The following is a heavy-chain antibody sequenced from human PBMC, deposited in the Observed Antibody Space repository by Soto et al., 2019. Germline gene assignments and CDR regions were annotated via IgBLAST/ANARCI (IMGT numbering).Heavy chain of an antibody. CDR3: ARADYGDYVDAFDI. CDR1: RGSISSSNW. J-gene: IGHJ3*02. V-gene: IGHV4-4*02. Sequence: SETLSLTCAVSRGSISSSNWWSWVRQPPGKGLEWIGEIYHSGSTNYNPSLKSRVTISVDKSKNQFSLKLSSVTAADTAVYYCARADYGDYVDAFDIWGQGTMVTVSS. CDR2: IYHSGST. D-gene: IGHD4-17*01.